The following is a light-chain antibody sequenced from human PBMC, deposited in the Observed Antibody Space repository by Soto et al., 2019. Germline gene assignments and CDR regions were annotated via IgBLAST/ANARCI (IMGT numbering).Light chain of an antibody. CDR1: SSNIGAGYD. V-gene: IGLV1-40*01. CDR3: QFYDSSLTVV. Sequence: QSVLTQPPSVSGAPGQRVTISCTGSSSNIGAGYDVHWYQQVPGTAPKLLIYGNINRPSGVPGRFSGSKSGTSASLAITGLQADDEADYYCQFYDSSLTVVFGGGTKLTVL. J-gene: IGLJ2*01. CDR2: GNI.